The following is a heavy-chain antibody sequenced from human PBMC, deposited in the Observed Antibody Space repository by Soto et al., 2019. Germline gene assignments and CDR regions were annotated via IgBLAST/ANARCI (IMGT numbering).Heavy chain of an antibody. J-gene: IGHJ5*02. CDR1: GGSVSSGSYY. D-gene: IGHD6-19*01. CDR2: IYYRGST. CDR3: ARGFIAVASNWFDP. V-gene: IGHV4-61*01. Sequence: QVQLQESGPGLVKPSETLSLTCTVSGGSVSSGSYYWSWIRQPPGKGLEWIGYIYYRGSTNYNPSLKSRVTISVDTSKNQFSLKLSSVTAADTAVYYCARGFIAVASNWFDPWGQGTLVTVSS.